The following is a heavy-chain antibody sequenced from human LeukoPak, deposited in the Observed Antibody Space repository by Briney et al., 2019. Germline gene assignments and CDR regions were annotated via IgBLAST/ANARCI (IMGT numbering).Heavy chain of an antibody. Sequence: GGSLRLSCATSGFTFVDYGLSWVRRAPGKGLEWLCAINYNGAITDYADSVKGRFTISRDNAKNSLYLRMNSLRAEDTAVYYCARAQLGTPTDCWGQGTLVTVSS. D-gene: IGHD1-26*01. V-gene: IGHV3-20*04. CDR3: ARAQLGTPTDC. J-gene: IGHJ4*02. CDR1: GFTFVDYG. CDR2: INYNGAIT.